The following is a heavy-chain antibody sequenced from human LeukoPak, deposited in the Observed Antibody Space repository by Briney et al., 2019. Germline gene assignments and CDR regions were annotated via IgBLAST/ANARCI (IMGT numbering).Heavy chain of an antibody. CDR3: ARDLACSSPCLDY. D-gene: IGHD6-13*01. V-gene: IGHV3-21*01. Sequence: GGSLRLSCAASGFTFSSYSMNWVRQAPGKGLEWVSSISSSSSYIYYADSVKGRFTISRDNAKNSLYLQMNSLRAEDTAVYYCARDLACSSPCLDYWGQGTLVTVPS. CDR2: ISSSSSYI. J-gene: IGHJ4*02. CDR1: GFTFSSYS.